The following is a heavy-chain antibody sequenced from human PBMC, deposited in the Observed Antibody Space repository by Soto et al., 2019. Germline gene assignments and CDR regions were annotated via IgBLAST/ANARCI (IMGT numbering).Heavy chain of an antibody. D-gene: IGHD3-22*01. V-gene: IGHV5-10-1*01. Sequence: GESLKISCQASGYSFTTYWISWVRQMPGKGLECMGRIDPTDSYTDYGPSFEGHVTMSVDRSINTAFLEWSSLKASDSAMYYCARDQYYYDSSGYYYVGAFDIWGQGTMVTVSS. CDR3: ARDQYYYDSSGYYYVGAFDI. CDR1: GYSFTTYW. CDR2: IDPTDSYT. J-gene: IGHJ3*02.